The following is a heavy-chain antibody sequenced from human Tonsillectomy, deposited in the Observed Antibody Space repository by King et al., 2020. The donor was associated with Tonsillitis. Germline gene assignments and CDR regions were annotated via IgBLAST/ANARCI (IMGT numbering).Heavy chain of an antibody. D-gene: IGHD1-26*01. J-gene: IGHJ6*03. V-gene: IGHV3-7*03. Sequence: VQLVESGGGLVQPGGSLRLSCEGSGFTFRSYWMSWVRQAPGKGLEWVGNINQDGSEKYYVGSVKGRFTISRENANDSLYLQMNSLRAEDTAVYYCARVAGSYSNYMGVWGKGTTVTVSS. CDR3: ARVAGSYSNYMGV. CDR2: INQDGSEK. CDR1: GFTFRSYW.